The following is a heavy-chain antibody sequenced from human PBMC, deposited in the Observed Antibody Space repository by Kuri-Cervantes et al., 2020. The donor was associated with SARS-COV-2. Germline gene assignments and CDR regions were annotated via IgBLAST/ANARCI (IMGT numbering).Heavy chain of an antibody. CDR3: ARGGGITMVRGVIIDY. CDR1: GGSISSYY. J-gene: IGHJ4*02. V-gene: IGHV4-34*01. D-gene: IGHD3-10*01. CDR2: INHSGST. Sequence: GSLRLPCTVSGGSISSYYWSWIRQPPGKGLEWIGEINHSGSTNYNPSLKSRVTVSVDTSKNQFSLKLSSVTAADTAVYYCARGGGITMVRGVIIDYWGQGTLVTVSS.